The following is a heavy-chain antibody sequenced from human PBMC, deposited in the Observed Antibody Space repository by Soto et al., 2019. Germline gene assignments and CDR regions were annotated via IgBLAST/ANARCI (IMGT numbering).Heavy chain of an antibody. V-gene: IGHV3-21*01. CDR1: GFSFSTYS. Sequence: GSLRLSCEASGFSFSTYSVHWVRQAPGKGLEWVSSIGRRSDIYYAESVKGRFTISRDNAKNSVSLQMTSLRDEDTAVYYCAREETAWPLAYGLDVWGQGTTVTVSS. CDR2: IGRRSDI. D-gene: IGHD2-21*02. J-gene: IGHJ6*02. CDR3: AREETAWPLAYGLDV.